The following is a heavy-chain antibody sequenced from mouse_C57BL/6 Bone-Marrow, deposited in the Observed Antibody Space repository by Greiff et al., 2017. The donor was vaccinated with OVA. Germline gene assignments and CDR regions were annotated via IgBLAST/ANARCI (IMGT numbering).Heavy chain of an antibody. CDR1: GYTFTDYY. V-gene: IGHV1-26*01. D-gene: IGHD2-4*01. Sequence: VQLQQSGPELVKPGASVKISCKASGYTFTDYYMNWVKQSHGKSLEWIGDINPNNGGTSYNQKFKGKATLTVDKSSSTAYMELRSLTSDDSAVYYCARYDYDGGNDYWGQGTTLTVSS. CDR3: ARYDYDGGNDY. J-gene: IGHJ2*01. CDR2: INPNNGGT.